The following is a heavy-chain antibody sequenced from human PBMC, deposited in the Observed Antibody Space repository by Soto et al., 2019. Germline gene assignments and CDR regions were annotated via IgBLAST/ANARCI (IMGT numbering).Heavy chain of an antibody. V-gene: IGHV3-33*01. CDR2: IWYDGSNK. D-gene: IGHD4-4*01. CDR1: GFTFSTYG. Sequence: QVQLVESGGGVVQPGRSLRLSCAASGFTFSTYGMHWVLQAPGKGLEWVAVIWYDGSNKYYADSVKGRFTSSRDNSKNPLYLQMNSLRAEDTAVYYCERDFDYSSLLVDYWGQGNLVNVSS. J-gene: IGHJ4*02. CDR3: ERDFDYSSLLVDY.